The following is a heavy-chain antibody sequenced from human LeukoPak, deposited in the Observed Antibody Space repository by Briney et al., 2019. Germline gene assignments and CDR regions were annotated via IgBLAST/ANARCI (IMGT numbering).Heavy chain of an antibody. Sequence: WASVKVSCKASGGTFSSYAISWVQQAPGQGLEWMGGIIPIFGTANYAQKFQGRVTITTDESTSTAYMELSSLRSEDTAVYYCARDQAKYCSSTGCSAFDPWGQGTLVTVSS. D-gene: IGHD2-2*01. V-gene: IGHV1-69*05. J-gene: IGHJ5*02. CDR3: ARDQAKYCSSTGCSAFDP. CDR1: GGTFSSYA. CDR2: IIPIFGTA.